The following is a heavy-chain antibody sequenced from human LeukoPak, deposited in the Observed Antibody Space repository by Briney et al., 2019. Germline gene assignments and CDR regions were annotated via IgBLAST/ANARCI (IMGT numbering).Heavy chain of an antibody. J-gene: IGHJ4*02. CDR3: ERLYYDILTGYYNDY. D-gene: IGHD3-9*01. V-gene: IGHV5-51*01. CDR2: IYPGDSDT. Sequence: AESLKISCHASGYITATYWIGWVRPMPGKGLELMGIIYPGDSDTTYNPSFQGQVSTSADKSISTAYLQWSRLKASDTAMYYCERLYYDILTGYYNDYWGQGTLVTVSS. CDR1: GYITATYW.